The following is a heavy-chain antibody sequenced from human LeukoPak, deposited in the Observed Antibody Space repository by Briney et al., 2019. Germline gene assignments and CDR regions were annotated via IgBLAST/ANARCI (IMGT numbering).Heavy chain of an antibody. V-gene: IGHV4-59*01. D-gene: IGHD3-22*01. CDR1: GVSISTYS. CDR3: ARWYYYDSSGYYDGRVGNWFDP. J-gene: IGHJ5*02. Sequence: SETLSLTCTVSGVSISTYSWSWVRQPPGKGLEWIGYISYSGSTSYNPSLRSRVTISVDTSKNPFSLKLSSVTAADTAVYYCARWYYYDSSGYYDGRVGNWFDPWGQGTLVTVSS. CDR2: ISYSGST.